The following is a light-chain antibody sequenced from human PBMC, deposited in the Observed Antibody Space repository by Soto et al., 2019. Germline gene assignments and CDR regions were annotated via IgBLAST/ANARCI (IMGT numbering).Light chain of an antibody. CDR1: QSVSGY. CDR3: HQRSNWPPAYT. Sequence: DIVLTQSPATLSVSPGERATLSCRASQSVSGYVAWYQQKPGQAPRLLIYDASNRATGIPARFSGSGSGTDFTLTISSLEPEDFAVYYCHQRSNWPPAYTFGQGTRLEIK. CDR2: DAS. V-gene: IGKV3-11*01. J-gene: IGKJ2*01.